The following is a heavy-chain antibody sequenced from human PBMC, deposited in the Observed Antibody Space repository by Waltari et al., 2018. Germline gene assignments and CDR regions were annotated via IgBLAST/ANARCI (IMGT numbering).Heavy chain of an antibody. V-gene: IGHV3-48*01. D-gene: IGHD3-22*01. CDR3: ARGHMIVVVQCAFDI. CDR2: IGSSSSTI. J-gene: IGHJ3*02. Sequence: EVQLVESGGGLVQPGGSLRLSCAASGFTFSSYSMNWVRQAPGKGLEWVSYIGSSSSTIYYADSVKGRFTISRDNAKNSLYLQMNSLRAEDTAVYYCARGHMIVVVQCAFDIWGQGTMVTVSS. CDR1: GFTFSSYS.